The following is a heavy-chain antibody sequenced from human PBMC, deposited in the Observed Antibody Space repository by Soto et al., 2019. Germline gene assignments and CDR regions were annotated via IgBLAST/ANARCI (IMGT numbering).Heavy chain of an antibody. CDR2: ISPMFGAA. CDR3: AREVQVHTPAFVY. J-gene: IGHJ4*02. Sequence: QVQLVQSGAEMKKPGSSVKVSCQSSGGTFNTYAMNWVRQAPGQGPEWMGDISPMFGAASYAPKFQGRVTITADEATGTSYMQSSSLTSEDTALYFRAREVQVHTPAFVYWGQGTLVTVSS. V-gene: IGHV1-69*19. D-gene: IGHD3-10*01. CDR1: GGTFNTYA.